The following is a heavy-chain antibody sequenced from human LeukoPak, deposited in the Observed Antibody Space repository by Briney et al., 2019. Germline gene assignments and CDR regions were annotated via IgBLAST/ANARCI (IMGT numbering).Heavy chain of an antibody. D-gene: IGHD5-12*01. CDR2: IKQDGSEK. CDR3: ARGFGSGGVATYYYMDV. V-gene: IGHV3-7*01. Sequence: PGGSLRLSCAASGFTFSSYWMSWVRQAPGKGLEWVANIKQDGSEKYYVDSVKGRFTISRDNAKNSLYLQMNSLRAEDTAVYYCARGFGSGGVATYYYMDVWGKGTTVTISS. J-gene: IGHJ6*03. CDR1: GFTFSSYW.